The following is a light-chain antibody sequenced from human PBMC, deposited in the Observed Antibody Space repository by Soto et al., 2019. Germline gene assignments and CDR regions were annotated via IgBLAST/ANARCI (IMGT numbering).Light chain of an antibody. CDR3: SSYTSSSTPYV. CDR1: SSDVGGYTY. J-gene: IGLJ1*01. Sequence: QSALTQPASVSGSPGQSITISCTGTSSDVGGYTYVSWYQHHPGKAPKLMIYDVSNRPSGVSNRFSGCKSGNTASLTISGLQAEDEADYYCSSYTSSSTPYVFGTGTKLTVL. V-gene: IGLV2-14*01. CDR2: DVS.